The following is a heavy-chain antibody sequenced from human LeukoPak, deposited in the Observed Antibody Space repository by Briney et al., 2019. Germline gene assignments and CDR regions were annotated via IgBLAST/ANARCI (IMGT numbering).Heavy chain of an antibody. CDR1: GFTFSTYW. J-gene: IGHJ4*02. CDR2: INSDGRSI. V-gene: IGHV3-74*01. Sequence: PGGSLRLSCAASGFTFSTYWMHWVRQAPGKGLVWVSRINSDGRSIRYADSVKGRFTISRDNAKSTLYLHMNSLRAEDTAVYYCAREDYSRGAESFDFWGQGTLVTVSS. CDR3: AREDYSRGAESFDF. D-gene: IGHD4-4*01.